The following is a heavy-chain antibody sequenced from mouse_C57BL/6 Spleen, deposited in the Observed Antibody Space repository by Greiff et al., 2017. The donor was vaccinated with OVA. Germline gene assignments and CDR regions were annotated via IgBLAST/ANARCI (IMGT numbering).Heavy chain of an antibody. CDR3: TRVDYGKAYAMDY. J-gene: IGHJ4*01. D-gene: IGHD2-1*01. Sequence: VQLKQSGTVLARPGASVKMSCKTSGYTFTSYWMHWVKQRPGQGLEWIGAIYPGNSDTSYNQKFKGKATLTVVKSASTAYMELSSLTNEDSAVYDCTRVDYGKAYAMDYWGQGTSLTVSS. CDR2: IYPGNSDT. V-gene: IGHV1-5*01. CDR1: GYTFTSYW.